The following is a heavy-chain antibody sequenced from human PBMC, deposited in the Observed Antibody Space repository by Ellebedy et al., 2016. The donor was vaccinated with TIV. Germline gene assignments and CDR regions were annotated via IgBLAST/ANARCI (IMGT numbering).Heavy chain of an antibody. Sequence: ASVKVSCXTSGYTFSSYGISWVRQAPGQGLEWMGWISGYNGHTKYAQKFQGRDTMPTDTSTSTVYLEMRSLRSDDTGFYYCARDLVIAVPGKSFFDYWGPGTLVTVSS. D-gene: IGHD6-19*01. CDR2: ISGYNGHT. CDR1: GYTFSSYG. J-gene: IGHJ4*02. CDR3: ARDLVIAVPGKSFFDY. V-gene: IGHV1-18*04.